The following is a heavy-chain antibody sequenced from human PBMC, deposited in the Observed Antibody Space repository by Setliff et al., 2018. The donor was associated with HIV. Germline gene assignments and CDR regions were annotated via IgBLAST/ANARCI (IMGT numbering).Heavy chain of an antibody. V-gene: IGHV4-59*08. CDR1: GGSISSYY. D-gene: IGHD3-22*01. CDR2: IYYSGST. J-gene: IGHJ4*02. CDR3: ASRDTSRYFDDY. Sequence: LSLTCTVSGGSISSYYWTWIRQPPGKGLEWIGYIYYSGSTNYNPSLKSRVTISVDTSKNQFSLKLSSVTAADTAVYYCASRDTSRYFDDYWGQGTLVTVSS.